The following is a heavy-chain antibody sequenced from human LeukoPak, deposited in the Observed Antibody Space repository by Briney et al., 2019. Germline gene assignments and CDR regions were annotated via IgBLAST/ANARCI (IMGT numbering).Heavy chain of an antibody. CDR1: GGSISTSSYY. V-gene: IGHV4-39*07. CDR3: ARVDPLYWYFDL. D-gene: IGHD3/OR15-3a*01. Sequence: SETLSLTCTVSGGSISTSSYYWGWIRQPPGKGLEWIGSIYYTGSTNYNPSLKSRVTISVDTSKNQFSLKLSSVTAADTAVYYCARVDPLYWYFDLWGRGTLVTVSS. J-gene: IGHJ2*01. CDR2: IYYTGST.